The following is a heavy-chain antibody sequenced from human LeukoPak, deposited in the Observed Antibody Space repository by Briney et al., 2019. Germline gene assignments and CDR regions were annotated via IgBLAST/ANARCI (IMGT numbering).Heavy chain of an antibody. V-gene: IGHV3-30*03. CDR3: ARRGGYDFWSGYPYYGMDV. D-gene: IGHD3-3*01. CDR2: ISYDGSYK. J-gene: IGHJ6*02. CDR1: AFTFNNYG. Sequence: GRSLTLSCAASAFTFNNYGMHWARQDPGKGLEWVAVISYDGSYKYYTDSVKGRFTISRDNSKNTLYLQMNSLRAEDTAVYYCARRGGYDFWSGYPYYGMDVWGQGTTVTVSS.